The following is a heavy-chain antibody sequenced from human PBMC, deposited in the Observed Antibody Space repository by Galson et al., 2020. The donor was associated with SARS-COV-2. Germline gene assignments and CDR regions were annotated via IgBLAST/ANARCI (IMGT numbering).Heavy chain of an antibody. D-gene: IGHD3-3*01. Sequence: ASAQVSCKASGYTFTSYGISCVRQAAAEELEWMGWVSTYNGNTHYAQTLQGRVTMTTDTSTSTAYLELRSLRSDDTAVYYCARWFGVVIIPHYYYYMDVWGKGTTVTVSS. CDR1: GYTFTSYG. V-gene: IGHV1-18*01. J-gene: IGHJ6*03. CDR2: VSTYNGNT. CDR3: ARWFGVVIIPHYYYYMDV.